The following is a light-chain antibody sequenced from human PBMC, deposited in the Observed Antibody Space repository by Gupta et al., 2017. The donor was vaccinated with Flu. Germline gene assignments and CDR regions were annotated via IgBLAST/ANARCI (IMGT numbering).Light chain of an antibody. CDR2: DAS. J-gene: IGKJ4*01. V-gene: IGKV3-11*01. CDR3: QQRNTWLLT. CDR1: QSVGSY. Sequence: EIVLKQSPATRSLSPGERATLSCRASQSVGSYLTWYQQKPGQAPRLLIYDASNRAIGIPARFSGSGSGTTFTLTISSREPEDFAGYYCQQRNTWLLTFGGGTKVELK.